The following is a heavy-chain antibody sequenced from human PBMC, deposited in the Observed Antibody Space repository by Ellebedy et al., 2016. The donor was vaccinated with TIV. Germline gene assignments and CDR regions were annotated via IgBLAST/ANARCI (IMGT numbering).Heavy chain of an antibody. J-gene: IGHJ5*02. CDR2: NNPYNGNT. Sequence: AASVTVSCKASTGTFNNYYISWVRQAPGQGLEWMGWNNPYNGNTNYVQKLQDRVTMTTDTSTSTAYMELRSLRSDDAAVYYCARDGPWGYHWFDPWGQGTLVTVSS. CDR1: TGTFNNYY. D-gene: IGHD3-16*02. CDR3: ARDGPWGYHWFDP. V-gene: IGHV1-18*01.